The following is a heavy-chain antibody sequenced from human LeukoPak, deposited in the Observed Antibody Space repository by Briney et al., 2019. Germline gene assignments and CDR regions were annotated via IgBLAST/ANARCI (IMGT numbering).Heavy chain of an antibody. CDR3: AKEGGMSSGWYWASHDAFDI. CDR2: ISYDGSNK. J-gene: IGHJ3*02. CDR1: GFTFSSYG. Sequence: GGSLRLSCAASGFTFSSYGMHWVRQAPGKGLEWVAVISYDGSNKYYADSVKGRFTISRDNSKNTLYLQMNSLRAEDTAVYYCAKEGGMSSGWYWASHDAFDIWGQGTMVTVSS. V-gene: IGHV3-30*18. D-gene: IGHD6-19*01.